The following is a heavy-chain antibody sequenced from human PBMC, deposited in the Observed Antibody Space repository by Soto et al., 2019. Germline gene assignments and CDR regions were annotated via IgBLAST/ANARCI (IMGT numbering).Heavy chain of an antibody. CDR1: GGSISSSSYY. V-gene: IGHV4-39*01. CDR3: ARYGRYCSGGSCYPGVFDY. Sequence: SETLSLTCTVSGGSISSSSYYWGWIRQPPGKGLEWIGSIYYSGSTYYNPSLKSRVTISVDTSKNQFSLKLSSVTAADTAVYYCARYGRYCSGGSCYPGVFDYWGQGTLVTVSS. J-gene: IGHJ4*02. CDR2: IYYSGST. D-gene: IGHD2-15*01.